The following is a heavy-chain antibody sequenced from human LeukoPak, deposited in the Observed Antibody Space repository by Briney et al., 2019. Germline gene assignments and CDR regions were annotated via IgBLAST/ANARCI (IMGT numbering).Heavy chain of an antibody. CDR2: IYYSGST. D-gene: IGHD1-26*01. CDR3: ASQVGYFDY. Sequence: SETLSLTCTVSGGSISSYYWSWIRQPPGKGLEWIGYIYYSGSTNYNPSLKSRVTISVDTSKNQFSLKLSSVTAADTAVYYCASQVGYFDYWGQGTLVTVSS. CDR1: GGSISSYY. V-gene: IGHV4-59*08. J-gene: IGHJ4*02.